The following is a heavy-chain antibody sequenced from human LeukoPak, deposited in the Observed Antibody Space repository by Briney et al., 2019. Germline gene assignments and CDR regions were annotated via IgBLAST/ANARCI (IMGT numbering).Heavy chain of an antibody. CDR1: GFTFSTYS. V-gene: IGHV3-21*04. D-gene: IGHD4-17*01. Sequence: GGSLRLSCAAPGFTFSTYSINWVRQAPGKGLEWVSSISSSSSFIYYADSVKGRFTISRDHAKNSLYLQMNSLRAEDTALYYCARGGHGDYVYYYYYMDVWGKGTTVTVSS. CDR3: ARGGHGDYVYYYYYMDV. J-gene: IGHJ6*03. CDR2: ISSSSSFI.